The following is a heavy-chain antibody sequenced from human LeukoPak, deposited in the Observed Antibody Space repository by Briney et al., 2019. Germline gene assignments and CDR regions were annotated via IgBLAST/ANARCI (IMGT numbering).Heavy chain of an antibody. V-gene: IGHV4-34*01. CDR3: AEVTTNYYYYGMDV. D-gene: IGHD4-17*01. CDR2: INHSGST. Sequence: SETLSLTCAVYGGSFSGYYWSWIRQPPGKGLEWIGEINHSGSTNYNPSLKSRVTISVDTSKNQSSLKLSSVTAADTAVYYGAEVTTNYYYYGMDVWGQGTTVTVSS. CDR1: GGSFSGYY. J-gene: IGHJ6*02.